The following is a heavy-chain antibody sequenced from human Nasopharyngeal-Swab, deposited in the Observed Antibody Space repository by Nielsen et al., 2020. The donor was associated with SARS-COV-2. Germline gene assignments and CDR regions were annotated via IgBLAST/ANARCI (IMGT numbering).Heavy chain of an antibody. CDR1: GYTFTSYT. J-gene: IGHJ5*02. CDR2: INAGNGNT. D-gene: IGHD4-17*01. V-gene: IGHV1-3*01. Sequence: ASVKVSCKASGYTFTSYTMHWVRQAPGQRLEWMGWINAGNGNTKYSQKFQGRVTITRDTSASTAYMELSSLTSEDTAVYYCVREPLRYNWFDPWGQGTLVTVSS. CDR3: VREPLRYNWFDP.